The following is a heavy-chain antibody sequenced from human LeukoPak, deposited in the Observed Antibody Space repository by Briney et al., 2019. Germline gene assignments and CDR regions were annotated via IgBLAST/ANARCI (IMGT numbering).Heavy chain of an antibody. V-gene: IGHV3-74*01. J-gene: IGHJ6*02. CDR1: GFTFDDYA. D-gene: IGHD1-7*01. CDR3: ARDRNYNVDV. CDR2: INSYGSSI. Sequence: PGGSLRLSCAASGFTFDDYAMHWVRQAPGKGLVWVSHINSYGSSINYADSVKGRFTISRDNAKNTLYLQMNSLRAEDTAVYYCARDRNYNVDVWGQGTTVTVSS.